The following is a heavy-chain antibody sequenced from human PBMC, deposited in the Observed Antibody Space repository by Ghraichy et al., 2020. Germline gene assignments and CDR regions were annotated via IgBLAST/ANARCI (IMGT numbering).Heavy chain of an antibody. CDR2: IWYVGSNE. J-gene: IGHJ5*02. CDR1: GFTLSTYG. D-gene: IGHD3-16*01. Sequence: GGSLRLSCAASGFTLSTYGMHWVRQAPGRGLEWVAVIWYVGSNEYFADSVKGRFTISRDNSKNTLYLQMNSLRPEDTAVYYCARDGPPLGSNTWFDPWGQGTLVTVSS. CDR3: ARDGPPLGSNTWFDP. V-gene: IGHV3-33*01.